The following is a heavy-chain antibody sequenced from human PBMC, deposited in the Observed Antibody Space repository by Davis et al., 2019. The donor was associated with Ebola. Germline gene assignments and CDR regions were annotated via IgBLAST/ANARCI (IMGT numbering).Heavy chain of an antibody. CDR1: GYTFTSYY. Sequence: ASVKVSRKASGYTFTSYYMHWVRQAPGQGLEWMGIINPSGGSTSYAQKFQGRVTITRDTSTTTVYMELSSLRSDDTAVYYCARVRVHGDLDYWGQRTLVTVSS. D-gene: IGHD2-21*02. J-gene: IGHJ4*02. CDR2: INPSGGST. V-gene: IGHV1-46*01. CDR3: ARVRVHGDLDY.